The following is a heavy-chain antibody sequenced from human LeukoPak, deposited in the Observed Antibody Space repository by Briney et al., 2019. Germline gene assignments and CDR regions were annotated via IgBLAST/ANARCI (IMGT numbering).Heavy chain of an antibody. V-gene: IGHV4-59*08. J-gene: IGHJ4*02. CDR3: ARARYGSGSYFFDY. D-gene: IGHD3-10*01. CDR1: GGSISSHY. Sequence: SETLSLTCTVSGGSISSHYWSWIRQPPGKGLEWIGYIYYSGSTYYNPSLKSRVTISVDTSKNQFSLKLSSVTAAETAVYYCARARYGSGSYFFDYWGQGTLVTVSS. CDR2: IYYSGST.